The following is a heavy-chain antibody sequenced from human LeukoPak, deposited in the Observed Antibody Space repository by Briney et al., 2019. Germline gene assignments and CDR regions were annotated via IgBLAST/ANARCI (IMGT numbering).Heavy chain of an antibody. CDR3: ARRVWGTNRYTDC. CDR1: GFTVSTNY. D-gene: IGHD3-16*02. CDR2: IYAGGNT. V-gene: IGHV3-53*01. Sequence: PGGSLRLSWAASGFTVSTNYMIWVRQAPGKGLEWVSIIYAGGNTYYADSVKGRFTISRDNSKNTLYLQMNSLRAEDTAVYYCARRVWGTNRYTDCWGQGTLVTVSS. J-gene: IGHJ4*02.